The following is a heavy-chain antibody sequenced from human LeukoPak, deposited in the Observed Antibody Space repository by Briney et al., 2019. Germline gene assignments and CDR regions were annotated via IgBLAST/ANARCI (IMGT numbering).Heavy chain of an antibody. V-gene: IGHV4-39*07. J-gene: IGHJ5*02. Sequence: SETLSLTCTVSGGSISSSSYYWGWIRQPPGKGLEWIGSIYYSGSTYYNPSLKSRVTISVDTSKNQFSLKLSSVTAADTAVYYCARVNIVVVAAATYNWFDPWGQGTLVTVSS. CDR1: GGSISSSSYY. D-gene: IGHD2-15*01. CDR2: IYYSGST. CDR3: ARVNIVVVAAATYNWFDP.